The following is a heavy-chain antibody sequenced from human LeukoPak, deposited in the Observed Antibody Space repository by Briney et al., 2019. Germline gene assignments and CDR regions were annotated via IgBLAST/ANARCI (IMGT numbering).Heavy chain of an antibody. CDR2: IRGSGGST. Sequence: GGSLRLSCAASGFTFSSYAMSWVRQAPGKGLEWVSAIRGSGGSTYYADSVKGRFTISRDNSKNTLYLQMNSLRAEDTAVYYCARYNWNDANFDYWGQGTLVTVSS. D-gene: IGHD1-1*01. CDR3: ARYNWNDANFDY. CDR1: GFTFSSYA. V-gene: IGHV3-23*01. J-gene: IGHJ4*02.